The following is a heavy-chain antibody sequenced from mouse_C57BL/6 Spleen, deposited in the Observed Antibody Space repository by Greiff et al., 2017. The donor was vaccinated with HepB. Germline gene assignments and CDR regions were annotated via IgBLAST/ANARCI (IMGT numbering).Heavy chain of an antibody. D-gene: IGHD2-3*01. V-gene: IGHV1-26*01. J-gene: IGHJ3*01. Sequence: VQLQQSGPELVKPGASVKISCKASGYTFTDYYMNWVKQSHGKSLEWIGDINPNNGGTSYNQKFKGKATLTVDKSSSTAYMELRSLTSEDSAVYYCAREGDGYRFAYWGQGTLVTVSA. CDR1: GYTFTDYY. CDR3: AREGDGYRFAY. CDR2: INPNNGGT.